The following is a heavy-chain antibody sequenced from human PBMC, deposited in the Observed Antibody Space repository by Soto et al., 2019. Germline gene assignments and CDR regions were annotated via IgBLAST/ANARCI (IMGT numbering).Heavy chain of an antibody. CDR2: ISASNGNR. D-gene: IGHD2-2*01. V-gene: IGHV1-18*04. J-gene: IGHJ4*02. CDR3: VRDPQRNDY. CDR1: GYDFSSYG. Sequence: QVQLEQSGAEVKKPWASVKVSCKASGYDFSSYGISWVRQAPGKGLEWMGWISASNGNRDYAQQFQGRVTMTSDTSRTTAYMELRSLRSDDTAVYYCVRDPQRNDYWGQGTLVNVSS.